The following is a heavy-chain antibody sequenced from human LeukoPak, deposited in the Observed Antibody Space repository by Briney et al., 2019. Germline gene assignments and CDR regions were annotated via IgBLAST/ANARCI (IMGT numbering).Heavy chain of an antibody. V-gene: IGHV3-9*01. CDR2: ISWNSGSI. CDR3: AREWRGSGDY. CDR1: GFNFDDYA. Sequence: GRSLRLSCAASGFNFDDYAMHWVRQAPGMGLEWVFGISWNSGSIASADSVKGRFTISRDNAKNSLYVQMNSLRAEDTAIYYCAREWRGSGDYWGQGTLVTVSS. J-gene: IGHJ4*02. D-gene: IGHD3-10*01.